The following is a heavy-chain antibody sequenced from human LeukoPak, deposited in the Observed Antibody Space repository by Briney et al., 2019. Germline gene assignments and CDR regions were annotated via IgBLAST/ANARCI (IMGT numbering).Heavy chain of an antibody. J-gene: IGHJ4*02. CDR1: GFTFSNYW. Sequence: PGGSLRLSCAASGFTFSNYWMSWVRQAPGKGLEWVAHIKQDGSEKYYMDSVKGRFTISRDNAESSLYLQMNSLRAEDTAVYYCARSASYYDSSGYWYYFDYWGQGTLVTVSS. CDR2: IKQDGSEK. CDR3: ARSASYYDSSGYWYYFDY. V-gene: IGHV3-7*01. D-gene: IGHD3-22*01.